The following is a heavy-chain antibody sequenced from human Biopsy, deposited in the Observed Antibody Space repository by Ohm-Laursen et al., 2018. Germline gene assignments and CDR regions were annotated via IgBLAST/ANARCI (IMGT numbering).Heavy chain of an antibody. CDR3: ASPTFYASGYIGVGYGY. V-gene: IGHV3-11*01. Sequence: SLRLSCAASGFSFSDKYMSWFRQAPGKGLEWVSYISRENIVYYADSVKGRFIISWDNAKNSVHLQMSSLRAEDTAVYFCASPTFYASGYIGVGYGYWGQGTLATVSS. J-gene: IGHJ4*02. D-gene: IGHD5-12*01. CDR2: ISRENIV. CDR1: GFSFSDKY.